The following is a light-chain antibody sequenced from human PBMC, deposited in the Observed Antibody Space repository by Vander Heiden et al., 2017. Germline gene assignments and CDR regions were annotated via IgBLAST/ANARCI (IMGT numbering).Light chain of an antibody. V-gene: IGLV2-14*01. CDR3: CSYTSTSGRV. CDR2: EVS. Sequence: QSALTQPASVSGSPGQSITISCTGTSSDVGGYDYVSWYQQPPDKAPKLIIYEVSNRPSGASNRFSGSKSGNTASLTISGLQAEDEADYFCCSYTSTSGRVFGTGTKVTVL. CDR1: SSDVGGYDY. J-gene: IGLJ1*01.